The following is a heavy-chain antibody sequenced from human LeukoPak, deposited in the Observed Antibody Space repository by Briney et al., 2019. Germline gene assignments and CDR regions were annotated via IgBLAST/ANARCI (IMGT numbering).Heavy chain of an antibody. CDR3: AGDRPAVDTNSVTAV. Sequence: SETMSLTCTVSGGSISSGGYYWSWIRQHPGKGLEWIGYIYYSGSTYYNASLKSRVTISVDTSKNQFSLKLNSVTAADTAVYYWAGDRPAVDTNSVTAVGGKGPT. CDR1: GGSISSGGYY. CDR2: IYYSGST. V-gene: IGHV4-31*03. D-gene: IGHD4-23*01. J-gene: IGHJ6*03.